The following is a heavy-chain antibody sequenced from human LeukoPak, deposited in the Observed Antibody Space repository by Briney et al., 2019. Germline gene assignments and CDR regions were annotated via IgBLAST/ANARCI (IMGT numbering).Heavy chain of an antibody. Sequence: PGGSLRLSCAASGFTFSTYSMNWVRQAPGKGLEGVSYISGGSTTIHYADSVKGRFTISRDNAKNSLYLQMNSLRAEDTAVYYCAREPYGSGSYNFDYWGQGTLVTVSS. V-gene: IGHV3-48*04. CDR3: AREPYGSGSYNFDY. J-gene: IGHJ4*02. CDR1: GFTFSTYS. D-gene: IGHD3-10*01. CDR2: ISGGSTTI.